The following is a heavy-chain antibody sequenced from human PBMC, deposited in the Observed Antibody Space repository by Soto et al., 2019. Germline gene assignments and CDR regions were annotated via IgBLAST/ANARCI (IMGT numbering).Heavy chain of an antibody. Sequence: QVQLVQSGAEVKKPGASVKVSCKDSGGTVSSYAISWVRQAPGQGLEWMGGIIPIFGKANYAQKFQGRVTITTDASTSTDYMELSSLRSEDTAVYYCASPPSSNRYSYGLDVWGQGTTVTVSS. J-gene: IGHJ6*02. CDR3: ASPPSSNRYSYGLDV. CDR2: IIPIFGKA. CDR1: GGTVSSYA. D-gene: IGHD4-4*01. V-gene: IGHV1-69*05.